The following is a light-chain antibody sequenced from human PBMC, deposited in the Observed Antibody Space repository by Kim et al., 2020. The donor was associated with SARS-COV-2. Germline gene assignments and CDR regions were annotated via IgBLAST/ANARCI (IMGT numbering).Light chain of an antibody. V-gene: IGLV2-14*01. CDR1: SSDVGGYKY. J-gene: IGLJ1*01. Sequence: QSVLTQPASVSGSPGQSITISCTGTSSDVGGYKYVSWYQQHPGKAPKLVIYEVSNRPSGVSNCFSGSKSGNTASLTISGLQAEDEADYYCSSYIRGSTNYVFGTGTKVTVL. CDR2: EVS. CDR3: SSYIRGSTNYV.